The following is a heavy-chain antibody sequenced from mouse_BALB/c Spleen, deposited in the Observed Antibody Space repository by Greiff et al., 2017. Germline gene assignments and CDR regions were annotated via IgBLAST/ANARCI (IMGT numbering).Heavy chain of an antibody. CDR3: TRRDNGYGLDY. Sequence: VQLLQSGTVLARPGASVKLSCKASGYTFTSYCMHWVQQRPGQGLEWIGAIYPGNSDTSYNHKFKGKAKLTAVTSNSTAYMELSSLTNEDSAVFYCTRRDNGYGLDYWGQGTTLTVSS. J-gene: IGHJ2*01. V-gene: IGHV1-5*01. D-gene: IGHD1-2*01. CDR1: GYTFTSYC. CDR2: IYPGNSDT.